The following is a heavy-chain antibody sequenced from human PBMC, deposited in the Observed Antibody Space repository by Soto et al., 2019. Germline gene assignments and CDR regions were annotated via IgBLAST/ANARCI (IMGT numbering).Heavy chain of an antibody. J-gene: IGHJ4*02. CDR1: GFTFSSYG. V-gene: IGHV3-30*18. CDR3: AKWKWGDGGIGYFDY. CDR2: ISYDGSNK. D-gene: IGHD3-16*01. Sequence: QVQLVESGGGVVQPGRSLRLSCAASGFTFSSYGMHWVRQAPGKGLEWVAVISYDGSNKYYADSVKGRFTISRDNSKNTLYLQMNSLRAEDTAVYYCAKWKWGDGGIGYFDYWGQGTLVTVSP.